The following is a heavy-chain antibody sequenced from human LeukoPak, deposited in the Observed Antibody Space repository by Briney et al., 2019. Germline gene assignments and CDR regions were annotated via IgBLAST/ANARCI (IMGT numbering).Heavy chain of an antibody. CDR1: GFTVSSNY. V-gene: IGHV3-53*01. CDR3: ARVPDCGGDCYTPYYFDY. D-gene: IGHD2-21*02. Sequence: GGSPRLSCAASGFTVSSNYMSWVRQAPGKGLEWVSVIYSGGSTYYADSVKGRFTISRDNSKNTLYLQMNSLRAEDTAVYYCARVPDCGGDCYTPYYFDYWGQGTLVTVSS. CDR2: IYSGGST. J-gene: IGHJ4*02.